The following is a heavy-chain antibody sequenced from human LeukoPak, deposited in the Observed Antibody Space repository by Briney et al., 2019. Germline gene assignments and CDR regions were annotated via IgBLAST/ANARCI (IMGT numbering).Heavy chain of an antibody. CDR3: AREFIVVVPAVGSGSYSLFDY. V-gene: IGHV4-39*02. CDR2: IYYNGST. J-gene: IGHJ4*02. CDR1: GGSISSSSYY. Sequence: SETLSLTCTVSGGSISSSSYYWGWIRQPPGKGLEWIGSIYYNGSTYYNPSLKSRVTISVDTSKNQFSLKLSSVTAADTAVYYCAREFIVVVPAVGSGSYSLFDYWGQGTLVTVSS. D-gene: IGHD2-2*01.